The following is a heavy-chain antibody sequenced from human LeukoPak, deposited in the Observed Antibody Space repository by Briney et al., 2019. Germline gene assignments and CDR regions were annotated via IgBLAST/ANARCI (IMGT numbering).Heavy chain of an antibody. CDR2: INPNSGGT. V-gene: IGHV1-2*02. CDR1: GYTFTDYF. Sequence: GASVKVSCKASGYTFTDYFMHWVRQAPGQGLEWMGWINPNSGGTNYAQKFQGRVTMTRDTSISTAYMELSRLRSDDTAVYYCARVVPVAIRVSPSHRRENNWFDPWGQGTLITVSS. J-gene: IGHJ5*01. CDR3: ARVVPVAIRVSPSHRRENNWFDP. D-gene: IGHD2-2*02.